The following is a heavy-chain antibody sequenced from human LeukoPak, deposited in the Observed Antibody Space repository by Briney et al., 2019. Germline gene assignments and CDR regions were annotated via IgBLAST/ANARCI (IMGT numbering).Heavy chain of an antibody. CDR1: GFTFSSYA. Sequence: GGSLRLSCAASGFTFSSYAMSWVRQAPGKGLECVSAISGSGGSTYYADSVKGRFTISRDNSKDTLYLQMNSLRAEDTAVYYCAKVSSPYDILTGYYTLDAFDIWGQGTMVTVSS. J-gene: IGHJ3*02. CDR2: ISGSGGST. D-gene: IGHD3-9*01. V-gene: IGHV3-23*01. CDR3: AKVSSPYDILTGYYTLDAFDI.